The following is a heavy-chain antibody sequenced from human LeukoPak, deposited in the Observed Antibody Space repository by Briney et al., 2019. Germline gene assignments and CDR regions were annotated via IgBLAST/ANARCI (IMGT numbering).Heavy chain of an antibody. CDR1: GGSFSGYY. CDR3: ARLLLWFGELPNWFDP. J-gene: IGHJ5*02. D-gene: IGHD3-10*01. Sequence: PSETLSLTCAVYGGSFSGYYWSWLRQPPGKGLEWIGEINHSGSTNYNPSLKSRVTISVDTSKNQFSLKLSSVTAADTAVYYCARLLLWFGELPNWFDPWGQGTLVTVSS. CDR2: INHSGST. V-gene: IGHV4-34*01.